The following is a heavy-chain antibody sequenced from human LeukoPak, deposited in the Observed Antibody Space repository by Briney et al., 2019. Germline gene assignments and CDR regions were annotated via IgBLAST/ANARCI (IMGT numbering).Heavy chain of an antibody. D-gene: IGHD2-8*01. J-gene: IGHJ4*02. V-gene: IGHV3-74*01. CDR3: ESGPYCTNGVCYGDY. Sequence: GGSLRLSCAASGFTFSNYWMHWVRHAPGKGLVWVSRIKSDESSTTYADSAKGRFTISRDYAKNTLYLQMNSLRAEDTAVYYCESGPYCTNGVCYGDYWGQGTLVTVSS. CDR1: GFTFSNYW. CDR2: IKSDESST.